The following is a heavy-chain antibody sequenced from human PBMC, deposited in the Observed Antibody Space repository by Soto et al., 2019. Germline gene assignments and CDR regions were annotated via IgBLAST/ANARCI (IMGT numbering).Heavy chain of an antibody. CDR2: IGGSGGST. CDR3: ARDRRGIAAYLDV. J-gene: IGHJ6*02. CDR1: GFTFSSYA. V-gene: IGHV3-23*01. Sequence: PGGSLRLSCAASGFTFSSYAMSWVRQAPGQGLEWVSAIGGSGGSTYYADSVKGRFTISRDTSKNTLFLQMNSLRAEDTAVYYCARDRRGIAAYLDVWGQGTTVTVSS. D-gene: IGHD2-15*01.